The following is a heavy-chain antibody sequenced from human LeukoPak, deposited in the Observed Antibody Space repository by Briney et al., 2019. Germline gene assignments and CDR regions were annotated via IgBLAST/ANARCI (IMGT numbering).Heavy chain of an antibody. J-gene: IGHJ4*02. CDR3: AKEGNYYFDY. CDR2: INSDGSST. Sequence: PGGSLRLSCAASGFTFSSYWMHWVRQVPGKGLVWVSGINSDGSSTSYADSVKGRFTISRDNSKNTLYLQMNSLRAEDTAVYYCAKEGNYYFDYWGQGTLVTVSS. V-gene: IGHV3-74*01. CDR1: GFTFSSYW.